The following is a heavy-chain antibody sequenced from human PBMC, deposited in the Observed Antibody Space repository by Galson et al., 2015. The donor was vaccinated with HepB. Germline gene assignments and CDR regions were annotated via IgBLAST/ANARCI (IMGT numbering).Heavy chain of an antibody. CDR3: ATVVRTHYDSSGYYYVRWGFAY. V-gene: IGHV1-24*01. J-gene: IGHJ4*02. D-gene: IGHD3-22*01. CDR2: FDPEDGET. Sequence: SVKVSCKVSGYTLTELSMHWVRQAPGKGLEWMGGFDPEDGETIYAQKFQGRVTMTEDTSTDTAYMELSSLRSEDTAVYYCATVVRTHYDSSGYYYVRWGFAYWGQGTLVTVSS. CDR1: GYTLTELS.